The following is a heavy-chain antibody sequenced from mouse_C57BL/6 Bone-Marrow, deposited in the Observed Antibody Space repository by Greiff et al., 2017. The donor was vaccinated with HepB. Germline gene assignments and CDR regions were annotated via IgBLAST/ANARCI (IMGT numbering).Heavy chain of an antibody. CDR3: ARGGGITGPYYFDY. CDR1: GYTFTDYN. Sequence: EVQLVESGPELVKPGASVKIPCKASGYTFTDYNMDWVKQSHGKSLEWIGDINPNNGGTIYNQKFKGKATLTVDKSSSTAYMELRSLTSEDTAVYYCARGGGITGPYYFDYWGQGTTLTVSS. CDR2: INPNNGGT. J-gene: IGHJ2*01. V-gene: IGHV1-18*01. D-gene: IGHD4-1*01.